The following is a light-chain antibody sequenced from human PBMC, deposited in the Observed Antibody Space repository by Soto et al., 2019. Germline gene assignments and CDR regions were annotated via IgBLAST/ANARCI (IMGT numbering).Light chain of an antibody. CDR3: SSYGGSNNLL. V-gene: IGLV2-8*01. Sequence: QSALTQPPSASGSPGQSVTISCTGTSRDIGGYDFVSWYQQHPGKAPKLLIYDVIKRPSGVPDRFSCSKSGNTASLTVSGLQTDDEADYYCSSYGGSNNLLFGGGTKLTVL. CDR2: DVI. CDR1: SRDIGGYDF. J-gene: IGLJ2*01.